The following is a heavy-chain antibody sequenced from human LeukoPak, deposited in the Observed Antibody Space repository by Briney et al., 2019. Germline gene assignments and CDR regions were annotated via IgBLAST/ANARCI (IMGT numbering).Heavy chain of an antibody. V-gene: IGHV4-34*01. D-gene: IGHD3-3*01. CDR1: GGSFSGYY. J-gene: IGHJ4*02. CDR2: INHSGNT. Sequence: SETLSLTCAVYGGSFSGYYWSWIRQPPGKGLEWIGEINHSGNTNYNPSLKSRVTISVDTSKNQFSLKLSSVTAADTAVYYCARASSIFGVVKFDYWGQGTLVTVSS. CDR3: ARASSIFGVVKFDY.